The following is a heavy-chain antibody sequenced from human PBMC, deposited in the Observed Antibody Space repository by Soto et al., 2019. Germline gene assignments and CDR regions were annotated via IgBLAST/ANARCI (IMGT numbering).Heavy chain of an antibody. CDR1: GFTFSSYC. CDR3: ARERAGDFAAFDI. Sequence: TGGSLRLSCAVSGFTFSSYCMHWVRQAPGKGLEWVAVIWYDGSNKYYADSVKGRFTISRDNSKNTLYLQMNSLRAEDTAVYYCARERAGDFAAFDIWGQGTMVTVSS. D-gene: IGHD7-27*01. J-gene: IGHJ3*02. V-gene: IGHV3-33*01. CDR2: IWYDGSNK.